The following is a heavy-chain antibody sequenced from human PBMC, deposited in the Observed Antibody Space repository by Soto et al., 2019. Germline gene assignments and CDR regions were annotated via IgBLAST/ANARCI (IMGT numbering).Heavy chain of an antibody. D-gene: IGHD6-19*01. CDR2: IIPIFGAA. CDR1: GGTFSNYA. Sequence: QVQLVQSGTEVKKPGSSVKVSCKASGGTFSNYAVSWVRQAPGQGLEWMGGIIPIFGAAKYAQKFQGRVTITADEATGTAYMALSSLRSEDTAVYYSARDRALTGQWLVTSGWDYCGMNVWGQGTTVTVSS. CDR3: ARDRALTGQWLVTSGWDYCGMNV. J-gene: IGHJ6*02. V-gene: IGHV1-69*12.